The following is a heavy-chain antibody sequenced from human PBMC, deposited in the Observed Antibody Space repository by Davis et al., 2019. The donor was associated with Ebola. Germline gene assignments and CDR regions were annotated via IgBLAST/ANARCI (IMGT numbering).Heavy chain of an antibody. V-gene: IGHV3-23*01. CDR1: GFTFSSYA. CDR3: ARVRRGGISGFAFDF. Sequence: GESLKISCAASGFTFSSYAMSWVRQAPGKGLEWVSAISGSGGSTYYADSVKGRFTISRDNSKNTLYLQMNSLRAEDTAVYYCARVRRGGISGFAFDFWGQGTMVTVSS. D-gene: IGHD4-23*01. J-gene: IGHJ3*01. CDR2: ISGSGGST.